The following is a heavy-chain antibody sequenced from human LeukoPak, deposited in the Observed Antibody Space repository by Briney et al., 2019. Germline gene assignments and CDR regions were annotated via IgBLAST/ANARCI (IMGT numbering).Heavy chain of an antibody. CDR3: ARGSPHCSSTSCYPYFDY. J-gene: IGHJ4*02. Sequence: PSETLSLTCTVSGGSISSYYWSWIRQPPGKGLEWLGYIYYSGSTNYNPSLKSRVTISVDTSKNQFSLKLSSVTAADTAVYYCARGSPHCSSTSCYPYFDYWGQGTLVTVSS. D-gene: IGHD2-2*01. CDR2: IYYSGST. CDR1: GGSISSYY. V-gene: IGHV4-59*01.